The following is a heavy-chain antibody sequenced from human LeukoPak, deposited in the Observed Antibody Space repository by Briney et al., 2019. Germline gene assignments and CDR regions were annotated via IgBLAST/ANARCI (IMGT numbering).Heavy chain of an antibody. CDR2: ISPDGSDK. V-gene: IGHV3-7*01. J-gene: IGHJ4*02. CDR1: GFTFSSYA. D-gene: IGHD3-16*01. Sequence: GRSLRLSCAASGFTFSSYAMHWVRQAPGKGLEWVANISPDGSDKYYVDSVKGRFTTSRDNAKDSLFLQMNSLRAEDMAMYFCTRVGVGGYWGQGTLVTVSS. CDR3: TRVGVGGY.